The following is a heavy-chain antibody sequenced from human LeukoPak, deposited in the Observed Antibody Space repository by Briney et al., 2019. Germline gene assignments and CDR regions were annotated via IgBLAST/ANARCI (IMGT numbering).Heavy chain of an antibody. CDR3: AKVLDPYFDY. CDR2: VWSDGSDK. J-gene: IGHJ4*02. Sequence: GGSLRLSCAASGFIFSGSGMHWVRQAPGKGLEWVAFVWSDGSDKYYADSVKGRFTIARDNSKNTLYLQMNSLRAEDTAVYYCAKVLDPYFDYWGQGTLVTVSS. CDR1: GFIFSGSG. V-gene: IGHV3-30*02.